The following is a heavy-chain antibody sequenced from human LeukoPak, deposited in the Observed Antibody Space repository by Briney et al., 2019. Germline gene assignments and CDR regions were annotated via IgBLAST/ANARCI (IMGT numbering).Heavy chain of an antibody. V-gene: IGHV1-3*01. CDR2: INAGNGNT. D-gene: IGHD1-1*01. J-gene: IGHJ5*02. CDR3: ARDLLERMYNWFDP. CDR1: GYTFTSYA. Sequence: GASVKVSCKASGYTFTSYAMHWVRQAPGQRLEWMGWINAGNGNTKYSQKFQGRVTITRDTSASTAYMELSSLRSEDTAVYYCARDLLERMYNWFDPWGQGTLVTVSS.